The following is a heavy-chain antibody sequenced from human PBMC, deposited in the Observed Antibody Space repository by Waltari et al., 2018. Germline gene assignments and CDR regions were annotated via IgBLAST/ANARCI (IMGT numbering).Heavy chain of an antibody. J-gene: IGHJ3*01. Sequence: EVQLVESGGGLVQSGGSLRLTGEASGFSFSSSWMHWVRQGPEKGPVWISRINSDGTNTNYADSVKGRFTISRDNFADTLFLEMNSLRPDDTAVYYCAREYDFWSGYHAFDLWGQGTKVTVFS. CDR1: GFSFSSSW. V-gene: IGHV3-74*01. CDR2: INSDGTNT. D-gene: IGHD3-3*01. CDR3: AREYDFWSGYHAFDL.